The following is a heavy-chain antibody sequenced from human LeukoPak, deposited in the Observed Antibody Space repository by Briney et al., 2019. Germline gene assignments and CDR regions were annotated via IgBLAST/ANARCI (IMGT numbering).Heavy chain of an antibody. J-gene: IGHJ4*02. CDR2: ISSSGSTI. V-gene: IGHV3-11*04. CDR1: GFTFSDYY. D-gene: IGHD3-3*01. Sequence: GGSLRLSCAASGFTFSDYYMGWIRQAPGKGLEWVSYISSSGSTIYYADSVKGRFTISRDNAKNSLYLQMNSLRAEDTAVYYCARVRHDFWAFDYWGQGTLVTVSS. CDR3: ARVRHDFWAFDY.